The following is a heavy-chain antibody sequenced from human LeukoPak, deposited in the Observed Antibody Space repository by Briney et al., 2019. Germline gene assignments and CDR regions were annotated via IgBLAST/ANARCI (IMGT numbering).Heavy chain of an antibody. V-gene: IGHV3-30-3*01. CDR3: ARGWGPNYYDRD. CDR1: GFTFSSYA. D-gene: IGHD3-22*01. J-gene: IGHJ4*02. Sequence: GGSLRLSCAASGFTFSSYAMHWVRQAPGKGLEWVAVISYDGSNKYYADSVKGRFTISRDNSKNTLYLQMNSLRAEDTAVYYCARGWGPNYYDRDWGQETLVTVSS. CDR2: ISYDGSNK.